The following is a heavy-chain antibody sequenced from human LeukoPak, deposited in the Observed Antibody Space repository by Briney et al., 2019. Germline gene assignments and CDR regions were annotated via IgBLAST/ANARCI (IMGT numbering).Heavy chain of an antibody. CDR1: GFTFSSNV. Sequence: PGGSLRLSCAASGFTFSSNVMIWVRQAPGKGLEWVSYISSSSSTIYYADSVKGRFTISRDNAKNSLYLQMNSLRAEDTAVYYCARDNRSSEGYGSGSYYNVPHYLDYWGQGTLVTVSS. V-gene: IGHV3-48*04. CDR2: ISSSSSTI. J-gene: IGHJ4*02. D-gene: IGHD3-10*01. CDR3: ARDNRSSEGYGSGSYYNVPHYLDY.